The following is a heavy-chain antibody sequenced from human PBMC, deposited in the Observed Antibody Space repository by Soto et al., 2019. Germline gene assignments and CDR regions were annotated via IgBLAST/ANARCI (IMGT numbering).Heavy chain of an antibody. CDR1: GFTFDDYT. D-gene: IGHD6-13*01. CDR3: AKSRYSSRLLGTYYYYYGMDV. CDR2: ISWDGGST. J-gene: IGHJ6*02. V-gene: IGHV3-43*01. Sequence: GGSLRLSCAASGFTFDDYTMHWVRQAPGKGLEWVSLISWDGGSTYYADSVKGRFTISRDNSKNSLYLQMNSLRTEDTALYYCAKSRYSSRLLGTYYYYYGMDVWGQGTTVTVCS.